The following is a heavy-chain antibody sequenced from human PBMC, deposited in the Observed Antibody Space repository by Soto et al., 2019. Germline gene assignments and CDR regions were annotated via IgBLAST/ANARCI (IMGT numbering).Heavy chain of an antibody. V-gene: IGHV1-18*04. Sequence: ASVKVSCKASGYTFTSYSISWVRQAPGQGLEWMGWISAYNGNTNYAQKLQGRVTMTTDTSTSTAYMELRSLRSDDTAVYYCARDYCSSTSCFFDYWGQGTLVTVSS. J-gene: IGHJ4*02. CDR2: ISAYNGNT. CDR3: ARDYCSSTSCFFDY. CDR1: GYTFTSYS. D-gene: IGHD2-2*01.